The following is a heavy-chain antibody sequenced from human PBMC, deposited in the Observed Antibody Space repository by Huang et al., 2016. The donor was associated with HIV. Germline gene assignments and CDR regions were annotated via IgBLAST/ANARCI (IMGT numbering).Heavy chain of an antibody. CDR1: GFTFRNYA. V-gene: IGHV3-23*01. D-gene: IGHD3-10*01. CDR3: AKPLIEPRFGERAPYYFDY. J-gene: IGHJ4*02. Sequence: EVHLLESGGGLVQPGGSLRLSCAASGFTFRNYAMPWVRQAPGRGLEWVWVISGSGSNKYYADYVKGRFIIYRDNSKSTLYLQMNSLRAEDSAVYYCAKPLIEPRFGERAPYYFDYWGQGTLATVSS. CDR2: ISGSGSNK.